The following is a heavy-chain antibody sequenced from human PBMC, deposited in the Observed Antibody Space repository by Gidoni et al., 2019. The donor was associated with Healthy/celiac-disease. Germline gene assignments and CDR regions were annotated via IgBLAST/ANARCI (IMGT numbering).Heavy chain of an antibody. CDR1: GGSFSGYY. CDR3: ASSPRGGSSRKYYFDY. CDR2: INHSGST. Sequence: QVQLQQWGAGLLKPSETLSLTCAVYGGSFSGYYWSWIRQPPGKGLEWIGEINHSGSTNYNPSLNSRVTISVDTSKNQFSLKLSSVTAADTAVYYCASSPRGGSSRKYYFDYWGQGTLVTVSS. J-gene: IGHJ4*02. D-gene: IGHD1-26*01. V-gene: IGHV4-34*01.